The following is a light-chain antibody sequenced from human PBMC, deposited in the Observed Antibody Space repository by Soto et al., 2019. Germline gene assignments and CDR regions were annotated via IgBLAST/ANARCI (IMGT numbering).Light chain of an antibody. CDR1: SSNIGSNY. CDR3: AAWDDSLSAHVV. V-gene: IGLV1-47*01. Sequence: QSVLTQPPSASGTPGQRVTISCSGSSSNIGSNYVYWYQQLPGTAPKLLIYRNNQRPSVVPDRFSASKSGTSASLAISGLRSEDEADYYCAAWDDSLSAHVVFGGGTKLTVL. CDR2: RNN. J-gene: IGLJ2*01.